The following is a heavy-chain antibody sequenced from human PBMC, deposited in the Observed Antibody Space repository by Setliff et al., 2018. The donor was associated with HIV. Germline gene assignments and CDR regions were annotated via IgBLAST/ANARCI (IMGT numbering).Heavy chain of an antibody. CDR3: ARAVHSGWYYFDY. D-gene: IGHD6-19*01. J-gene: IGHJ4*02. CDR2: IYPNTGGT. V-gene: IGHV1-2*02. Sequence: ASVKVSCKASGYTFTDYYIHWVRQAPGQGLEWMGWIYPNTGGTNYAQKFQGRFTISRDNAKNSLYLQMNSLRAEDTAVYYCARAVHSGWYYFDYWGQGTLVTVSS. CDR1: GYTFTDYY.